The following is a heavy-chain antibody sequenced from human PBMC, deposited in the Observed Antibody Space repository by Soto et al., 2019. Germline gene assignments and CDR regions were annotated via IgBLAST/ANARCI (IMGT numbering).Heavy chain of an antibody. CDR1: GGTFSSYA. J-gene: IGHJ6*02. CDR3: ARYCSGGSCYSRYGMDV. V-gene: IGHV1-69*13. D-gene: IGHD2-15*01. Sequence: ASVKVSCKASGGTFSSYAISWVRQAPGQGLEWMGGIIPTFGTANYAQKFQGRVTITADESTSTAYMELSSLRSEDTAVYYCARYCSGGSCYSRYGMDVWGQGTTVTVSS. CDR2: IIPTFGTA.